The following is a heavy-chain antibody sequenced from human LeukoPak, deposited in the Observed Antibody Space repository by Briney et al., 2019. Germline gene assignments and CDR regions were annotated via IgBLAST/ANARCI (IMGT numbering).Heavy chain of an antibody. D-gene: IGHD3-16*01. CDR3: AKASWVSSADAVL. J-gene: IGHJ4*02. CDR1: GFIFSNYA. Sequence: PGGSLKLSFAASGFIFSNYALSWVRRAPARGLEWVSSLRGDGETLYADSVKGRFTLSRDESRNTVYLHLNNLRVEDTAVYYCAKASWVSSADAVLWGQGTLVTVSS. CDR2: LRGDGET. V-gene: IGHV3-23*01.